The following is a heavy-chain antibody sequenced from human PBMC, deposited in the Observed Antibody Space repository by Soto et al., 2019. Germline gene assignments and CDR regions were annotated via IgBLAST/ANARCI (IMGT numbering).Heavy chain of an antibody. V-gene: IGHV3-23*01. Sequence: EVQLLESGGGLVQPGGSLRVSCAASGFTFSTYALGWVRQAPGKGLEWVSAISGNGGTTYYSDSVKGRFSISRDNSKSTLYLQMNSLRAEDTAVYYCVKALYGGADYWGQGTLVTVSS. CDR3: VKALYGGADY. CDR2: ISGNGGTT. D-gene: IGHD4-17*01. CDR1: GFTFSTYA. J-gene: IGHJ4*02.